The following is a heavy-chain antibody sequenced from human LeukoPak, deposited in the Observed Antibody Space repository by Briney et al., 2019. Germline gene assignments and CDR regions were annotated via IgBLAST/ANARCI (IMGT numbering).Heavy chain of an antibody. CDR2: TYYRSTWYN. CDR3: ARSPIVAIYYYYYMDV. Sequence: SQTLSLTCAISGDSVSSNSAAWNWIRQSPSRGLEWLGRTYYRSTWYNDYAVSVKSRITINPDTSKNQFSLQLNSVTPEDTAVYYCARSPIVAIYYYYYMDVWGKGTTVTVSS. CDR1: GDSVSSNSAA. J-gene: IGHJ6*03. D-gene: IGHD5-12*01. V-gene: IGHV6-1*01.